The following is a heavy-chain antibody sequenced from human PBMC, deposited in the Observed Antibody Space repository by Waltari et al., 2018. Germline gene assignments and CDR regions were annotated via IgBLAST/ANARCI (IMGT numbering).Heavy chain of an antibody. CDR3: ARDYCDRTNCHGMDV. CDR1: ELTRRSYA. V-gene: IGHV3-30*04. D-gene: IGHD3-22*01. J-gene: IGHJ6*02. CDR2: ISYNGRNT. Sequence: QVQLVGSGGGVGQPGRHLRRACAAAELTRRSYAMHGVRQAPGKGLEWVAVISYNGRNTYYVDSVKGRFTISRDNSKKTLYLQMNSLRAEDTAVYYCARDYCDRTNCHGMDVWGQGTTVTVSS.